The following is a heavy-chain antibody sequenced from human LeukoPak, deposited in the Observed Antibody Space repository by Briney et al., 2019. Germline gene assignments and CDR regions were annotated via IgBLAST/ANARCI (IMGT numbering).Heavy chain of an antibody. J-gene: IGHJ4*02. V-gene: IGHV3-23*01. CDR3: AKDPGDDYYDSSGYSYFDY. CDR2: ISGSGGST. CDR1: GFTFSSYA. Sequence: PGGSLRLSCAASGFTFSSYAMSWVRQAPGKGLEWVSAISGSGGSTYYADSVKGRFTISRDNSKSTLYLQMNSLRAEDTAVYYCAKDPGDDYYDSSGYSYFDYWGQGTLATVSS. D-gene: IGHD3-22*01.